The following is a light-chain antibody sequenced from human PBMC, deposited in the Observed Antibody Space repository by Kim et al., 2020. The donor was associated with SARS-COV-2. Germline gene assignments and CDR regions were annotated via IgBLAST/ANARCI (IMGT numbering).Light chain of an antibody. CDR3: QQYGSSLLFT. J-gene: IGKJ3*01. CDR1: QSVSSSY. V-gene: IGKV3-20*01. Sequence: EIVLTQSPGTLSLSPGERATLSCRASQSVSSSYLAWYQQKPGQAPRLLIYGASSRATGIPDRFSGSGSGTDFTLTISRLEPEDFAVYYCQQYGSSLLFTFGPGTKVIS. CDR2: GAS.